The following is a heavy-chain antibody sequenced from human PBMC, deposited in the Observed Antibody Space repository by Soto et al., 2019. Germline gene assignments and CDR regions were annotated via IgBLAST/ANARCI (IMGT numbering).Heavy chain of an antibody. Sequence: PSETLSLTCTVSGGSISSYYWSWIRQPPGKGLEWIGYIYYSGSTNYNPSLKSRVTISVDTSKNQFSLKLSSVTAADTAVYYCARLTGRLLWFGELASFWFDPWGQGTLVTVS. CDR1: GGSISSYY. D-gene: IGHD3-10*01. CDR3: ARLTGRLLWFGELASFWFDP. V-gene: IGHV4-59*08. CDR2: IYYSGST. J-gene: IGHJ5*02.